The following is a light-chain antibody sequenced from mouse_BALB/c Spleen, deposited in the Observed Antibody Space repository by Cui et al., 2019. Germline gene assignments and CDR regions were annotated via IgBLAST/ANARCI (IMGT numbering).Light chain of an antibody. Sequence: QIVLTQSPAIISASPGEKVTMTCSASSSVSYMYWYQQKPGSSPRLLIYDTSNLASGVPVRFSGSGSGTSYSLTISRREAEDAATYYCQQWSSYPRTFGGGTKLEIK. CDR2: DTS. CDR1: SSVSY. J-gene: IGKJ1*01. V-gene: IGKV4-55*01. CDR3: QQWSSYPRT.